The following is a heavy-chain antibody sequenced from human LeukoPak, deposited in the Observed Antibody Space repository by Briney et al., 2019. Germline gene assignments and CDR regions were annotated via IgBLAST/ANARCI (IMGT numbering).Heavy chain of an antibody. D-gene: IGHD6-13*01. CDR2: MNPNSGNT. CDR1: GYTFTSYD. CDR3: ARDTPPGGAAAGPNWFDP. J-gene: IGHJ5*02. Sequence: PVASVKVSCKASGYTFTSYDINWVRQATGQGLEWMGWMNPNSGNTGYAQKFQGRVTMTRNTSISTAYMELSSLRPDDTAVYYCARDTPPGGAAAGPNWFDPWGQGTLVTVSS. V-gene: IGHV1-8*01.